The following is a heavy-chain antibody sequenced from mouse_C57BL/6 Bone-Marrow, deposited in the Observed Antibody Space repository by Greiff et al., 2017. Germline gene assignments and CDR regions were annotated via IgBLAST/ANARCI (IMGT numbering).Heavy chain of an antibody. V-gene: IGHV1-50*01. Sequence: QVQLQQPGAELVKPGASVKLSCKASGYTFTSYWMQWVKQRPGQGLEWIGEIDPSDSYTNYNQKFKGKATLTVDTSSSTAYMQLSSLTSEDSAVYYCARDGYYYAMDYWGQGTSVTVSS. CDR3: ARDGYYYAMDY. J-gene: IGHJ4*01. D-gene: IGHD2-3*01. CDR2: IDPSDSYT. CDR1: GYTFTSYW.